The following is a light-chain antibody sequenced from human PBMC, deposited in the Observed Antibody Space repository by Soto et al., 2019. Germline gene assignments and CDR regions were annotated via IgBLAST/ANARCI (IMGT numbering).Light chain of an antibody. J-gene: IGKJ2*01. Sequence: DSQMSQSPSTLSASVGNRVTITCRASQSIGSDLAWYQQKPGKAPKLLIYKASSLESGVPSRFIGSGSGTEFTLTISSLRPDDLATYYCQQYNSYPYTFGQGTKLEIK. CDR3: QQYNSYPYT. CDR1: QSIGSD. V-gene: IGKV1-5*03. CDR2: KAS.